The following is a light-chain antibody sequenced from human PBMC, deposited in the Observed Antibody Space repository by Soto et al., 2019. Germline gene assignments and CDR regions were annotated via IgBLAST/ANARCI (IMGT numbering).Light chain of an antibody. J-gene: IGKJ2*01. CDR1: QSVLSSSNNKNF. CDR2: WAS. Sequence: DIVLTQSPDSLAVSLGERATINCKSSQSVLSSSNNKNFLAWYQQKPGQSPKLLIYWASTRESGVPDRFSGSGSGTDFTLTISSLQAEDVAVYYCQQYYRIPYTFGQGPSWRS. CDR3: QQYYRIPYT. V-gene: IGKV4-1*01.